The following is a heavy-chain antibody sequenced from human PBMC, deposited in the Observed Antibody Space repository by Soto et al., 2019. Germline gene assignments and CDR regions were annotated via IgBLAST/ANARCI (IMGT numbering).Heavy chain of an antibody. J-gene: IGHJ4*02. Sequence: QITLKESGPTLVKPTQTLTLTCTFSGFSLSTSGVGVGWIRQPPGKALEWLALIYWDDDKRYSPSLKSRLTITKDTPKNQVVLTMTNMDPVDTATYYCAHSYYYDSSGYYYVCYFDYWGQGTLVTVSS. CDR3: AHSYYYDSSGYYYVCYFDY. V-gene: IGHV2-5*02. CDR2: IYWDDDK. D-gene: IGHD3-22*01. CDR1: GFSLSTSGVG.